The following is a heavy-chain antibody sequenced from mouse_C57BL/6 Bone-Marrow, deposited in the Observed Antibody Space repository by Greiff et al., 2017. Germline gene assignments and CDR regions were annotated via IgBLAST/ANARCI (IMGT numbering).Heavy chain of an antibody. CDR3: ARARGDYYGSSYEEYFDV. D-gene: IGHD1-1*01. CDR1: GFTFSSYA. J-gene: IGHJ1*03. V-gene: IGHV5-4*03. CDR2: ISDGGSYT. Sequence: EVKLMESGGGLVKPGGSLKLSCAASGFTFSSYAMSWVRQTPEKRLEWVATISDGGSYTYYPDNVKGRFTISRDNAKNNLYLQMSHLKSEDTAMYYCARARGDYYGSSYEEYFDVWGTGTTVTVSS.